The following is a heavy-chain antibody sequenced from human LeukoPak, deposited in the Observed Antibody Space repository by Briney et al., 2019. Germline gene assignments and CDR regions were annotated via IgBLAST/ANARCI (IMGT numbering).Heavy chain of an antibody. J-gene: IGHJ6*02. CDR2: ISSSSSYI. Sequence: PGGSLRLSCAASGFTFSSYSMNWVRQAPGKGLEWVSSISSSSSYIYYADSVKGRFTISRDNAKNSLYLQMNSLRAEDTAVYYCARDPDTAPDYYYGMDVWGQGTTATVSS. CDR3: ARDPDTAPDYYYGMDV. V-gene: IGHV3-21*01. CDR1: GFTFSSYS. D-gene: IGHD5-18*01.